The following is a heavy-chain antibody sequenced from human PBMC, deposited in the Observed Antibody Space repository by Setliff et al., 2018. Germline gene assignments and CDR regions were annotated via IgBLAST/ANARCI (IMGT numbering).Heavy chain of an antibody. CDR1: GFAFANYN. CDR3: ARSINGYQQRYDI. CDR2: LSSANNYI. J-gene: IGHJ4*02. D-gene: IGHD3-22*01. Sequence: PVGSLRLSCAASGFAFANYNMIWVRQAPGKGLEWVASLSSANNYIVYADSVKGRFTISRDNGKNSLFLQMNSVRAEDTAVYYCARSINGYQQRYDIWGQGALVTVSS. V-gene: IGHV3-21*01.